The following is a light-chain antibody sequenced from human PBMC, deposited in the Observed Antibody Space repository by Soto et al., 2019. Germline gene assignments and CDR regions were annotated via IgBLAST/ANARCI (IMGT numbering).Light chain of an antibody. CDR2: SND. CDR1: SSNIGSNL. V-gene: IGLV1-44*01. J-gene: IGLJ2*01. CDR3: AAWDDSLNGVL. Sequence: QSVLTQPPSASGTPGQRVTISCSGSSSNIGSNLVNWYQQLPGTAPKLLMYSNDQRPSGVPDRFSGSKSGTSASLAISGLQSVDEADYYCAAWDDSLNGVLFGGGTKVTVL.